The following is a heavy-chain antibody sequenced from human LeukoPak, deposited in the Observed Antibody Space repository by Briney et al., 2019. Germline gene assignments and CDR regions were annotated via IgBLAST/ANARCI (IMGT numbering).Heavy chain of an antibody. J-gene: IGHJ4*02. V-gene: IGHV3-23*01. CDR1: GFTFSSYA. CDR2: ISGSGGST. CDR3: AKETMIVVVITGDYFDY. D-gene: IGHD3-22*01. Sequence: GSLRLSFAASGFTFSSYAMSWVRQAPGKGLEWVSAISGSGGSTYYADSVKGRFTISRDNSKNTLYLQMNSLRAEDTAVYYCAKETMIVVVITGDYFDYWGQGTLVTVSS.